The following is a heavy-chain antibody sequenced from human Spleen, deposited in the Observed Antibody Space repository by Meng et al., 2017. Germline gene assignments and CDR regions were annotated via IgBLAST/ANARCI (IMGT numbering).Heavy chain of an antibody. CDR1: GYNLISYG. V-gene: IGHV1-3*01. CDR2: INAANGNK. J-gene: IGHJ6*02. CDR3: ARGGSSGLSYNYGMDV. Sequence: ASVKVSCKASGYNLISYGFHWVRQAPGQRLEWMGWINAANGNKIYSREFQGRVTITRDTSASTAYMEVSSLTSEDTAVYFCARGGSSGLSYNYGMDVWGQGNTVNCSS. D-gene: IGHD6-19*01.